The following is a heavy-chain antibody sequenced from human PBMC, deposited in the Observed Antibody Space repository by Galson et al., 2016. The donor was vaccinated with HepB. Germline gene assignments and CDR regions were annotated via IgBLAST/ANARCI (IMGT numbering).Heavy chain of an antibody. D-gene: IGHD3/OR15-3a*01. V-gene: IGHV3-33*05. J-gene: IGHJ6*02. CDR2: MAFDGSDK. CDR1: GFTFSRFG. CDR3: ARGGLGNYYAYGMDV. Sequence: SLRLSCAASGFTFSRFGMHWVRQVSGKGLEWVAVMAFDGSDKYYTDSVRGRFTISRDNSNNTLYLQMNSLRAEDTAVYYWARGGLGNYYAYGMDVWGHGTTVTVSS.